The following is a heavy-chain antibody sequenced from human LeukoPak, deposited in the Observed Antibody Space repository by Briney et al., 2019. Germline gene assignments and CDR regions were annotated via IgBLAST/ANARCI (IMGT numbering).Heavy chain of an antibody. J-gene: IGHJ4*02. D-gene: IGHD1-26*01. CDR2: IEDDGSEE. Sequence: PGGSLRLSCAASGFNFNNYWMSWLRQAPGKGLEWVANIEDDGSEEYYVDSVKGRFTIVRDNAYNSLYLQMNSLRVEDTAIYFCARSTRRYSGDYWGQGTLVSVSS. V-gene: IGHV3-7*03. CDR1: GFNFNNYW. CDR3: ARSTRRYSGDY.